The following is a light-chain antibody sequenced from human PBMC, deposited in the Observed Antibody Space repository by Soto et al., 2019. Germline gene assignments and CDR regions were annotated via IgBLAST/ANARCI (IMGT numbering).Light chain of an antibody. J-gene: IGKJ2*01. CDR3: QQRSNWPYT. V-gene: IGKV3-11*01. Sequence: EIVLTQSPATLSLSPGERATLSCRASQSVSSYLAWYQQKPGQAPRLLIYDASNRATGIPARFSGSGSGTAFTLTINSLEPEDFAVYYCQQRSNWPYTFGQGTKLEIK. CDR2: DAS. CDR1: QSVSSY.